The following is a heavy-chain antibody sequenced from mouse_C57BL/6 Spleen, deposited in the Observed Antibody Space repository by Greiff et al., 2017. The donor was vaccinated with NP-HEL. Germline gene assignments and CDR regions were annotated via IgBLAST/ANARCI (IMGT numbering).Heavy chain of an antibody. J-gene: IGHJ4*01. CDR2: ISYDGSN. D-gene: IGHD3-3*01. CDR3: ARERGQDAMDY. V-gene: IGHV3-6*01. CDR1: GYSITSGYY. Sequence: EVQRVESGPGLVKPSQSLSLTCSVTGYSITSGYYWNWIRQFPGNKLEWMGYISYDGSNNYNPSLKNRISITRDTSKNQFFLKLNSVTTEDTATYYCARERGQDAMDYWGQGTSVTVSS.